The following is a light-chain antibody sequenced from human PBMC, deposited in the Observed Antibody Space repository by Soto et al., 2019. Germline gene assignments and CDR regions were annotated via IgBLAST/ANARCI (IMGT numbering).Light chain of an antibody. CDR2: DVT. Sequence: QSALTQPASVSGSPGQSITISCTGTSSDVGAYNYVSWYQQHPGKAPKLMIYDVTTRPSGVSNRFSGSKSGNTASLTISGLQAEDEADYYCSSFTISSTLVFGGGTKLTVL. CDR3: SSFTISSTLV. CDR1: SSDVGAYNY. V-gene: IGLV2-14*01. J-gene: IGLJ3*02.